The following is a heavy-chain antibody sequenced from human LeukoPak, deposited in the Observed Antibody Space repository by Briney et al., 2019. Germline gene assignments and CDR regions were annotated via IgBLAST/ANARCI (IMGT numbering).Heavy chain of an antibody. V-gene: IGHV1-18*01. CDR3: ARDLPRYCSSTSCYIDAFDI. Sequence: ASVKVSCKASGYTFTSYGISWVRQAPGQGLEWMGWISAYNGNTNYAQKLQGRVTMTTDTTTSTAYMELRSLRSDDTAVYYCARDLPRYCSSTSCYIDAFDIWGQGTMVTVSS. CDR1: GYTFTSYG. D-gene: IGHD2-2*01. J-gene: IGHJ3*02. CDR2: ISAYNGNT.